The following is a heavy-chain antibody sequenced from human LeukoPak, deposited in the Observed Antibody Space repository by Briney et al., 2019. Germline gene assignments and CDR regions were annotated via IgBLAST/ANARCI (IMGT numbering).Heavy chain of an antibody. V-gene: IGHV1-8*03. Sequence: GASVKVSCKASGYTFTSYDINWVRQATGQGLEWMGWMNPNSGSTGYAQKFQGRVTITRNTSISTAYMELSGLRSEDTAVYYCARGRSTGYPYYFEYWGQGTLVTV. J-gene: IGHJ4*02. CDR2: MNPNSGST. CDR3: ARGRSTGYPYYFEY. CDR1: GYTFTSYD. D-gene: IGHD5-12*01.